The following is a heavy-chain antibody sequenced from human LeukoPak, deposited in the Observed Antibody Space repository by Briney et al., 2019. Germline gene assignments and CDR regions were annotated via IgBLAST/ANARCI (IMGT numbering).Heavy chain of an antibody. CDR1: GFTFISYT. Sequence: PGGSLRLSCAASGFTFISYTMHWVRQAPGKGLEWVALISYDGSNKYYADSVKGRFTISRDNSKNTLYLQMNSLRAEDTAIYYCTTKPTYQLLSAFDIWGQGTMVTVSS. D-gene: IGHD2-2*01. CDR2: ISYDGSNK. V-gene: IGHV3-30-3*01. J-gene: IGHJ3*02. CDR3: TTKPTYQLLSAFDI.